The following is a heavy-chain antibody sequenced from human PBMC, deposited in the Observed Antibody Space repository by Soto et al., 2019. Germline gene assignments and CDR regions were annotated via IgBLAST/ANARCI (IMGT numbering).Heavy chain of an antibody. Sequence: ASVKVSCKASGYTFTSYGISWVRQAPGQGLEWMGWISAYDGNTNYAQKLQGRVTMTTDTSTSTAYMELRSLRSDDTAVYYCARDSSVVVVAATVYWFDPWGQGTLVTVSS. CDR3: ARDSSVVVVAATVYWFDP. CDR2: ISAYDGNT. J-gene: IGHJ5*02. CDR1: GYTFTSYG. D-gene: IGHD2-15*01. V-gene: IGHV1-18*01.